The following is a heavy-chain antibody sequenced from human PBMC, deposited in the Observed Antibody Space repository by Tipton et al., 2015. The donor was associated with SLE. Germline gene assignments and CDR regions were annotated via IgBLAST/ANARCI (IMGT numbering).Heavy chain of an antibody. J-gene: IGHJ4*02. CDR3: ARESYASSGYYFDY. Sequence: TLSLTCTVSGVSIISYFWSWIRQPPGKGLEWIGFIYYTVSANYNPSLKSRVTISVDTSKNRFSLKLSSVTAADTAVNYCARESYASSGYYFDYWGQGTLVTVSS. CDR1: GVSIISYF. D-gene: IGHD3-22*01. V-gene: IGHV4-59*01. CDR2: IYYTVSA.